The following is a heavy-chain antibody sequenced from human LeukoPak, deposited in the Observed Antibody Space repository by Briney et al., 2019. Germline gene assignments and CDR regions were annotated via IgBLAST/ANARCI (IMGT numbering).Heavy chain of an antibody. CDR1: GYTFTSYD. V-gene: IGHV1-2*02. CDR2: IHPKSGDT. D-gene: IGHD1-1*01. CDR3: ASLPYISTNRDY. J-gene: IGHJ4*02. Sequence: ASVKVSCKASGYTFTSYDINWVRQATGQGLEWMGWIHPKSGDTNYAQKFQGRVTLTSDTSISTAYMEVSRLTSDDTAVYFCASLPYISTNRDYWGQGSPLTVSS.